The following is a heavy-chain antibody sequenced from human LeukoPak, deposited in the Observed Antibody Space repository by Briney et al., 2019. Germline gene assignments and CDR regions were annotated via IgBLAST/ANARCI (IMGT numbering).Heavy chain of an antibody. J-gene: IGHJ6*03. CDR3: ANSIEYCSGGSCYDYYMDV. CDR1: GYTFTSYG. CDR2: ISAYNGNT. D-gene: IGHD2-15*01. Sequence: ASVKVSCKASGYTFTSYGISWVRQAPGQGLEWMGWISAYNGNTNYAQKLQGRVTMTTDTSTSTAYMELRSLRSDDTAVYYCANSIEYCSGGSCYDYYMDVWGKGTTVTVSS. V-gene: IGHV1-18*01.